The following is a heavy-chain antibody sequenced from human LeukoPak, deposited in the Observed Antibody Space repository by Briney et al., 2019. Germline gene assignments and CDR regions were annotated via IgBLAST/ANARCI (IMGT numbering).Heavy chain of an antibody. V-gene: IGHV4-39*01. CDR2: IYYSGST. CDR1: GGSISGSSYY. D-gene: IGHD2-2*01. J-gene: IGHJ5*02. Sequence: SETLSLTCTVSGGSISGSSYYWGWIRQPPGKGLEWIGSIYYSGSTYYNPSLKSRVTISVDTSKNQFSLHLNSVTPEDTAVYYCARRLTQYDCFDPWGQGILVTVSS. CDR3: ARRLTQYDCFDP.